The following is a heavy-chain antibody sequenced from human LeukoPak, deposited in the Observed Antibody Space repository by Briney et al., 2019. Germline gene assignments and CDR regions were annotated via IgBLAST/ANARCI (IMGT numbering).Heavy chain of an antibody. D-gene: IGHD4-17*01. CDR1: GFNFGDYY. CDR3: AKTAPTTVTDFDY. Sequence: GGSLRLSCAVSGFNFGDYYMSWIRQAPGKGLEWVSTISGGGDSTFYADSVKGRFSISRDNSKNTLYLQMHSLRAEDTAVYYCAKTAPTTVTDFDYWGQGTLVTVSS. V-gene: IGHV3-23*01. CDR2: ISGGGDST. J-gene: IGHJ4*02.